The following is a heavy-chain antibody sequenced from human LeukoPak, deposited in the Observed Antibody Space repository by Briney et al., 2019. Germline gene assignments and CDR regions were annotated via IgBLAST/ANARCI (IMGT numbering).Heavy chain of an antibody. Sequence: GGSLKLSCAASGFTVSSNYMSWVRQAPGKGLEWVSVIYSGGSTYYADSVKGRFTISRDNSKNTLYLQMNSLRAEDTAVYYCARDPNYYYGSGSYFNYWGQGTLVTVSS. J-gene: IGHJ4*02. CDR3: ARDPNYYYGSGSYFNY. D-gene: IGHD3-10*01. V-gene: IGHV3-53*01. CDR1: GFTVSSNY. CDR2: IYSGGST.